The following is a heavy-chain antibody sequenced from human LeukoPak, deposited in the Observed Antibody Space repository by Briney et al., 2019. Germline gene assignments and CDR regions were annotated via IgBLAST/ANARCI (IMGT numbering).Heavy chain of an antibody. D-gene: IGHD3-22*01. CDR1: GFIVSGND. V-gene: IGHV3-53*01. CDR2: IYSGGST. CDR3: ARSSGYYYEPLDY. J-gene: IGHJ4*02. Sequence: GGSLRLSCAASGFIVSGNDMSWVRQAPGKGLEWVSVIYSGGSTYYADSVKGRFTVSRDNSKNTLYLQMNSLRAEDTAVYYCARSSGYYYEPLDYWGQGTLVTVSS.